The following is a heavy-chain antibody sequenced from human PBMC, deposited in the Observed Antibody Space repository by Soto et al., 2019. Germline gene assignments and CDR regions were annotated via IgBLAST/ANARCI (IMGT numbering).Heavy chain of an antibody. V-gene: IGHV1-8*01. Sequence: GASVKVSCKASGYTFTSYDINWVRQATGQGLEWMGWMNPNSGNTGYAQKFQGRVTMTRNTSISTAYMELSSLRSEDTAVYYCARRGLSSSSTFGYYYYGMDVWGQGTTVTVSS. J-gene: IGHJ6*02. D-gene: IGHD6-6*01. CDR1: GYTFTSYD. CDR3: ARRGLSSSSTFGYYYYGMDV. CDR2: MNPNSGNT.